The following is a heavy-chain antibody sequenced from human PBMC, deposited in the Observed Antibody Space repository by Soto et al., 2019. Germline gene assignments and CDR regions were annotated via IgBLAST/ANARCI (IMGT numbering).Heavy chain of an antibody. D-gene: IGHD3-22*01. CDR3: ARGYDSSGYYNY. Sequence: ASVKVSCKASGYTFTSYGISWVRQAPGQGLEWMGWISAYNGNTKYAQKVQGRVTMTTDTPTSTAYMELRSLRSDDTAVYYCARGYDSSGYYNYWGQGTLVTVSS. CDR1: GYTFTSYG. J-gene: IGHJ4*02. V-gene: IGHV1-18*01. CDR2: ISAYNGNT.